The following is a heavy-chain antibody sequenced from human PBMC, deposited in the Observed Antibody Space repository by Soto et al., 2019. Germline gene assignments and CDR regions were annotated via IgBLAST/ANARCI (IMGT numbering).Heavy chain of an antibody. CDR3: ATVPTYYYDRSGYANAFHI. CDR2: IYYSGST. J-gene: IGHJ3*02. V-gene: IGHV4-30-4*01. D-gene: IGHD3-22*01. CDR1: GASINSGDYY. Sequence: QVQLQESGPGLVKPSQTLSLTCTVSGASINSGDYYWGWIRQPPGKGLEWIGYIYYSGSTYHNPSLKSRVTISVDMPKNHFSLKLGSVTAADTAVYYCATVPTYYYDRSGYANAFHIWGQGTMVTVSS.